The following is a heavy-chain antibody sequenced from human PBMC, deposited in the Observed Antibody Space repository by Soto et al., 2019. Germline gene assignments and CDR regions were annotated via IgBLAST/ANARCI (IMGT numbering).Heavy chain of an antibody. CDR1: GGTFSSYA. V-gene: IGHV1-69*01. CDR3: ARGARRIAARQYFDY. D-gene: IGHD6-6*01. CDR2: IIPIFGTA. J-gene: IGHJ4*02. Sequence: QVQLVQSGAEVKKPGSSVKVSCKASGGTFSSYAISWVRQAPGQGLEWMGGIIPIFGTANYAQKFQGRVTVTVDESTSTAYMELSSLRSEDTAVYYCARGARRIAARQYFDYWGQGTLVTVSS.